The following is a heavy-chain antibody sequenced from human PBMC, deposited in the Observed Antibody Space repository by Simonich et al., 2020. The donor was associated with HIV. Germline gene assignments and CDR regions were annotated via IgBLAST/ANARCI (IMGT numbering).Heavy chain of an antibody. J-gene: IGHJ4*02. Sequence: QVQLVQSGAEVKKPGSSVKVSCKASGGPFSSYAINWVRQAPGQGLEWMGGFIPIFGTANYAQKFKGRVTITADEYTSTAYMELRSLRFEDTAVYYCARGRGYVAASGKYYFDYWGQGTLVTVSS. D-gene: IGHD6-13*01. CDR3: ARGRGYVAASGKYYFDY. CDR2: FIPIFGTA. CDR1: GGPFSSYA. V-gene: IGHV1-69*13.